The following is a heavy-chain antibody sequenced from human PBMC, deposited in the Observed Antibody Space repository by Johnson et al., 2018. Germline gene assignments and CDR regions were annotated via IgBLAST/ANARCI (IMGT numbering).Heavy chain of an antibody. CDR3: ARDPLKPMEYFQH. V-gene: IGHV3-48*02. Sequence: VQLVQSGGGLVQPGGSLRLSCEASGFTFSSYSMNWVRQAPGKGLEWVSYVSSSGSIIYYADSVKGRFTISRDNAKNSLYLQMNSLRDEDTAGYYCARDPLKPMEYFQHGGQGTLVTVSS. CDR2: VSSSGSII. J-gene: IGHJ1*01. CDR1: GFTFSSYS.